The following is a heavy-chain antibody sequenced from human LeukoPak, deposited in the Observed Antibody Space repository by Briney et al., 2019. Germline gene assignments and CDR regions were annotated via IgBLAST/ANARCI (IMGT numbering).Heavy chain of an antibody. V-gene: IGHV5-51*01. CDR1: GYYFDSYW. J-gene: IGHJ3*02. D-gene: IGHD3-22*01. CDR3: ARGFDSSSYVPGPADAFDI. CDR2: IYPDDSDT. Sequence: GESLKISCKGSGYYFDSYWIGWVRQMPGKGLEWMGIIYPDDSDTRYSPSFQGQVTISADKSNSTAYLQWSSLRASDTAMYYCARGFDSSSYVPGPADAFDIWGQGTMVTVSS.